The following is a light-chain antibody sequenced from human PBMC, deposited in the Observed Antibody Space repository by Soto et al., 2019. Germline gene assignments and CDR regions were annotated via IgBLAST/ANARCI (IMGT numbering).Light chain of an antibody. CDR1: QTISSW. V-gene: IGKV1-5*03. Sequence: DIQMTQSPSTLSGSVGDSVPITCRASQTISSWLAWYQQKPGKANKLLIYKASTLKSGVPSRFSGSGSGTEFTLTISSLQPDDFATYYCQNYNSYSEAVGQGTKVDIK. CDR2: KAS. J-gene: IGKJ1*01. CDR3: QNYNSYSEA.